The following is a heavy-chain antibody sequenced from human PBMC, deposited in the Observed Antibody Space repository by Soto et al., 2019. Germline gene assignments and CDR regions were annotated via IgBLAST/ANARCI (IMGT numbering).Heavy chain of an antibody. CDR1: GFTFSGSA. J-gene: IGHJ6*02. CDR2: IRSKANSYAT. Sequence: GGSLRLSCAASGFTFSGSAMHWVRQASGKGLEWVGRIRSKANSYATAYAASVKGRFTISRDDSKNTAYLQMNGLKTEDTAVYYCTRPYTYYYDSSGSLGRDVWGQGTTVTVSS. CDR3: TRPYTYYYDSSGSLGRDV. D-gene: IGHD3-22*01. V-gene: IGHV3-73*01.